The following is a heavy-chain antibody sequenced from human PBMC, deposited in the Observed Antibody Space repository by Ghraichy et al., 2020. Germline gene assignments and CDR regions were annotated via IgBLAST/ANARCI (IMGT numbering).Heavy chain of an antibody. CDR3: ARSNNWNYELDY. Sequence: GSLRLSCTVSGASLSTYYWSWIRQAPGKGLEWIGYIYYNGATTYNPSLESRVSISEGSSKNQFSLSLTSVTAADTAVYYCARSNNWNYELDYWGQGTLVSVSS. J-gene: IGHJ4*02. V-gene: IGHV4-59*01. CDR1: GASLSTYY. CDR2: IYYNGAT. D-gene: IGHD1-7*01.